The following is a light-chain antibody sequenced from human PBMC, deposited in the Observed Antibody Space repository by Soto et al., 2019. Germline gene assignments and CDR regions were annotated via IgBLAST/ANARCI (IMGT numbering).Light chain of an antibody. CDR2: GAS. J-gene: IGKJ4*01. CDR1: QRIYTN. CDR3: QQYHHWPVT. Sequence: EIVMTQSPATLSVSPGERVTLSCWARQRIYTNLAWYQHTPGQAPRLLISGASTGATGLPSRFSGSGSGTDFTLTIDSLQSEDVAVYYCQQYHHWPVTFGGGTKVEIK. V-gene: IGKV3-15*01.